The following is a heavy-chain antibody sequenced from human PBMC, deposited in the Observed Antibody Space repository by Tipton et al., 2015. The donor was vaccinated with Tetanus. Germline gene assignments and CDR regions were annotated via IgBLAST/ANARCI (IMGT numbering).Heavy chain of an antibody. V-gene: IGHV1-18*04. Sequence: QVQLVQSGAEVKKPGASVKVSCKASGYTFTSYGISWVRQAPGQGLEWMGWISAYNGNTNYAHKLQGRVTMTPDTCTSTAYMELRSLGSDDTAVYYCARALGEPNSSGVWYFDYWGQGTLVTVSS. J-gene: IGHJ4*02. CDR3: ARALGEPNSSGVWYFDY. CDR2: ISAYNGNT. CDR1: GYTFTSYG. D-gene: IGHD3-22*01.